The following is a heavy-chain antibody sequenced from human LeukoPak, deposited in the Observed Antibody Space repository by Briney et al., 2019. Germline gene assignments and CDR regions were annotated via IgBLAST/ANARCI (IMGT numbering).Heavy chain of an antibody. CDR1: GFTVSSNY. Sequence: GGSLRLSCAASGFTVSSNYMSWVRQAPGKGLEWVSVIYSGGSTYYADSVKGRFTISRDNSKNTLYHQMNSLRAEDTAVYYCARDLRFGELFDYWGQGTLVTVSS. D-gene: IGHD3-10*01. J-gene: IGHJ4*02. CDR3: ARDLRFGELFDY. V-gene: IGHV3-66*01. CDR2: IYSGGST.